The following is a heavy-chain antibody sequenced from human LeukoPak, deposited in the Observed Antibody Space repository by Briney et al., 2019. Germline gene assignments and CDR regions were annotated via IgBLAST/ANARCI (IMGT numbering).Heavy chain of an antibody. J-gene: IGHJ5*02. Sequence: SETQSLTCTVSGGSISSSSYYWGWSRQPPGKGLEWIGSIYYSGSTYYNPSLKSRVTISVDTSKNQFSLKLSSVTAADTAVYYCARPVPSRLGWFDPWGQGTLVTVSS. CDR2: IYYSGST. CDR1: GGSISSSSYY. V-gene: IGHV4-39*01. CDR3: ARPVPSRLGWFDP. D-gene: IGHD1-1*01.